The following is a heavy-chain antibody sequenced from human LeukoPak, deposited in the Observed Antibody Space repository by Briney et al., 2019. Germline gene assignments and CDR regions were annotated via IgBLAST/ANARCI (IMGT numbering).Heavy chain of an antibody. V-gene: IGHV3-53*01. CDR1: GFTVSGNY. J-gene: IGHJ4*02. CDR3: AKDGVVRGVIVPRTRAYYFDY. D-gene: IGHD3-10*01. CDR2: IYSGGNT. Sequence: GGSLRLSCAASGFTVSGNYVTWVRQAPGKGLEWVSVIYSGGNTYYADSVKGRFTISRDNSKNTLYLQMNSLRAEDTAVYYCAKDGVVRGVIVPRTRAYYFDYWGQGTLVTVSS.